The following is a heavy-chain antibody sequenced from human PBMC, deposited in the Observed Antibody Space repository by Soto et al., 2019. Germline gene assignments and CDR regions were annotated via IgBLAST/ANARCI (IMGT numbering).Heavy chain of an antibody. CDR2: IGTAGDT. Sequence: EVQLVESGGGLVQPGGSLRLSCAASGFTFSSYDMHWVRQATGKGLEWVSAIGTAGDTYYPGSVKGRFTISRENAKNSLYLQMNSLRAGDTAVYYCAREAGQQLDSNYYMDVWGKGTTVTVSS. CDR3: AREAGQQLDSNYYMDV. CDR1: GFTFSSYD. V-gene: IGHV3-13*01. D-gene: IGHD6-13*01. J-gene: IGHJ6*03.